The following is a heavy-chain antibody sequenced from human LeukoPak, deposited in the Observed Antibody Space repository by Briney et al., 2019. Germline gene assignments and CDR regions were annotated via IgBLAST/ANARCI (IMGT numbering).Heavy chain of an antibody. CDR3: AKLLGGSYYYDSSGYYSTRTLDY. J-gene: IGHJ4*02. Sequence: PGGSLRLSCAASGFTFSSYGMHWVRQAPGKGLEWVAFIRYDGSNKYYADSVKGRFTISRDNSKNTLYLQMNSLRAEDTAVYYCAKLLGGSYYYDSSGYYSTRTLDYWGQGTLVTVSS. CDR2: IRYDGSNK. V-gene: IGHV3-30*02. D-gene: IGHD3-22*01. CDR1: GFTFSSYG.